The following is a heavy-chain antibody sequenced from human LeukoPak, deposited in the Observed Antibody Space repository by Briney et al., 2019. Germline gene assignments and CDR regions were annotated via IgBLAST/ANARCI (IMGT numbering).Heavy chain of an antibody. CDR2: ISASGGST. V-gene: IGHV3-23*01. D-gene: IGHD1-26*01. Sequence: GGSLRLSCAASGFTFSSSAMSWVRQVPGKGLEWVSGISASGGSTYYADSVRGRFTISRDNSKNTLYLQVNSLRAEDTAVYYCAKGGKWDVTPFDYWGQGTLVTVSS. J-gene: IGHJ4*02. CDR1: GFTFSSSA. CDR3: AKGGKWDVTPFDY.